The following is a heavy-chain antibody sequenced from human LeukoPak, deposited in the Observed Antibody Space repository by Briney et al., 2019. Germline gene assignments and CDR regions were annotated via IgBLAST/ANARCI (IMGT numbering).Heavy chain of an antibody. Sequence: GRSLRLSCAASGVIFEEYAMHWVRQAPGKGLEWVSGISWNSGSIGYADSVKGPLTISRDNAKNSLYLQMNSLRAEDLALYYCAKDIKAVAFYSMDVWGKGTTVTVSS. J-gene: IGHJ6*03. CDR1: GVIFEEYA. D-gene: IGHD6-19*01. CDR3: AKDIKAVAFYSMDV. V-gene: IGHV3-9*03. CDR2: ISWNSGSI.